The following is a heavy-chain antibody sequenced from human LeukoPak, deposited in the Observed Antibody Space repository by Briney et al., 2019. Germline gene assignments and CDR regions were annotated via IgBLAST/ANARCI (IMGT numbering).Heavy chain of an antibody. CDR1: GGSFSGYY. D-gene: IGHD4-17*01. Sequence: PSETLSLTCAAYGGSFSGYYWSWIRQPPGEGLEWVGEINHGGSTNYNPSLKRRVTISVDTSNNQFFLKLSSMTATDTAVYYWATSAFADGDYGSLDYWGQGTLVTVSS. CDR2: INHGGST. V-gene: IGHV4-34*01. CDR3: ATSAFADGDYGSLDY. J-gene: IGHJ4*02.